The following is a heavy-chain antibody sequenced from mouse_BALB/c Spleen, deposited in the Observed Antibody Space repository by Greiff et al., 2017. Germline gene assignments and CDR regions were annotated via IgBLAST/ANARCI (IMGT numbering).Heavy chain of an antibody. CDR3: ARDYYGSSYWYFDV. CDR1: GFSLTGYG. Sequence: VQLKEPGPGLVAPSQSLSITCTVSGFSLTGYGVTGVRQPPGKGLEWLGMIWGDGSTDYNSALKYRLSISKDNSKSQVFLKMNSLQTDDTARYYCARDYYGSSYWYFDVWGAGTTVTVSS. J-gene: IGHJ1*01. D-gene: IGHD1-1*01. V-gene: IGHV2-6-7*01. CDR2: IWGDGST.